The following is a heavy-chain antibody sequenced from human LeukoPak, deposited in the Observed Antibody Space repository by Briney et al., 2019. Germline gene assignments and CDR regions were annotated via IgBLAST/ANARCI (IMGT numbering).Heavy chain of an antibody. D-gene: IGHD1-7*01. CDR1: GFTFSSYA. CDR2: ISYDGSNK. Sequence: GGSLRLSCAASGFTFSSYAMHWVRQAPGKGLEWVAVISYDGSNKYYADSVKGRFTISRDNSKNTLYLQMNSLRAEDTAVYYCARVQWTGTTKFPPDYWGQGTLVTVSS. V-gene: IGHV3-30-3*01. CDR3: ARVQWTGTTKFPPDY. J-gene: IGHJ4*02.